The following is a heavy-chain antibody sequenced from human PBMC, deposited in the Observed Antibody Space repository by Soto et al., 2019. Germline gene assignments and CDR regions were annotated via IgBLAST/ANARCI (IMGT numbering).Heavy chain of an antibody. D-gene: IGHD2-15*01. V-gene: IGHV1-69*01. CDR1: GGTFSSYA. J-gene: IGHJ5*02. CDR3: ARGEGGQSPGYNWFDP. CDR2: IIPIFGTA. Sequence: QVQLVQSGAEVKKPGSSVKVSCKASGGTFSSYAISWVRQAPGQGLEWMGGIIPIFGTANYAQKFQGRVTITADESTSTAYMELSSLRSEETAVYYCARGEGGQSPGYNWFDPWGQGPLVTVSS.